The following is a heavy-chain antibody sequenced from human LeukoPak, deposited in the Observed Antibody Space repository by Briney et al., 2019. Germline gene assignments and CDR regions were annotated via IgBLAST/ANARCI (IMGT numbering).Heavy chain of an antibody. V-gene: IGHV4-61*02. CDR2: IYASGST. J-gene: IGHJ4*02. CDR1: GGSISSGSYY. Sequence: SQTLSLTCTVSGGSISSGSYYWGWIRQPAGKGLEWIGRIYASGSTNYTTSLKNRVTISADTAKNPLSLKLSSVNAADTAVYYCAPPMVTYTFDYWGQGTLVTVSS. CDR3: APPMVTYTFDY. D-gene: IGHD5-18*01.